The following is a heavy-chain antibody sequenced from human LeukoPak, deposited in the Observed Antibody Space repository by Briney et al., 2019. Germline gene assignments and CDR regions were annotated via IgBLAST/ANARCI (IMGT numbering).Heavy chain of an antibody. D-gene: IGHD6-19*01. CDR2: INPSGGST. CDR3: ARDEKGIAVAGNDDDAFDI. V-gene: IGHV1-46*01. CDR1: GYTFTSYY. J-gene: IGHJ3*02. Sequence: ASVKVSCKASGYTFTSYYMHWVRQAPGQGLEWMGIINPSGGSTSYAQKFQGRVTMTRDMSTSTVYMELSSLRSEDTAVYYCARDEKGIAVAGNDDDAFDIWGQGTMVTVSS.